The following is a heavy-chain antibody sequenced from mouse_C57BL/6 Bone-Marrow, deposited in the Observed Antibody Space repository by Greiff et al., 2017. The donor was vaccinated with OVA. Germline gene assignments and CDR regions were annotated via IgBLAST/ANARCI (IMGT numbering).Heavy chain of an antibody. Sequence: EVMLVESGGDLVKPGGSLKLSCAASGFTFSSYGMSWVRPTPDTRLEWVATISSGGSYTYSPARVKGRFPLSRDNAKNTLYLQMSSLKSEDTAMYYCARHYYGSSYYWGQGTTRTVSS. J-gene: IGHJ2*01. CDR1: GFTFSSYG. D-gene: IGHD1-1*01. V-gene: IGHV5-6*02. CDR3: ARHYYGSSYY. CDR2: ISSGGSYT.